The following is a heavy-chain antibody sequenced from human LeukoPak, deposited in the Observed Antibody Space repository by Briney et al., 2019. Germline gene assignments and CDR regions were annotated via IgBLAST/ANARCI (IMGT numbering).Heavy chain of an antibody. CDR3: ARESITIFGVVIPFDY. D-gene: IGHD3-3*01. V-gene: IGHV3-7*01. Sequence: GGSLRLSCAASGFTFSSYAMSWVRQAPGKGLEWVANIKQDGSEKYYVDSVKGRFTISRDNAKNSLYLQMNSLRAEDTAVYYCARESITIFGVVIPFDYWGQGTLVTVSS. J-gene: IGHJ4*02. CDR2: IKQDGSEK. CDR1: GFTFSSYA.